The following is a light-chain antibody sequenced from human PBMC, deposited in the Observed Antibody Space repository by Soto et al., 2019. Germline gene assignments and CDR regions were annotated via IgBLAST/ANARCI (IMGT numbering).Light chain of an antibody. CDR2: KAS. J-gene: IGKJ1*01. CDR3: QQYVTAFRS. CDR1: QSISSW. Sequence: DIQMTQSPSTLSASVGDRVTITCRASQSISSWLAWYQQKPGTAPKLLIYKASSLQSGVPSRFSGSGSGTEFTLTINSLQPDDFATYYCQQYVTAFRSFGQGTKVDIK. V-gene: IGKV1-5*03.